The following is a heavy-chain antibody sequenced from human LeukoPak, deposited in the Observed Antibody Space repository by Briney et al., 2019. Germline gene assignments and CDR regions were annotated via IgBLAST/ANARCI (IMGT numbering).Heavy chain of an antibody. Sequence: SETLSLTCTVSGGSISSYCWSWIRQPPGKGLEWIGYIYYSGSTNYNPSLKSRVTISVDTSKNQFSLKLSSVTAADTAVYYCARYSRNWFDPWGQGTLVTVSS. CDR1: GGSISSYC. J-gene: IGHJ5*02. CDR2: IYYSGST. CDR3: ARYSRNWFDP. V-gene: IGHV4-59*01. D-gene: IGHD3-22*01.